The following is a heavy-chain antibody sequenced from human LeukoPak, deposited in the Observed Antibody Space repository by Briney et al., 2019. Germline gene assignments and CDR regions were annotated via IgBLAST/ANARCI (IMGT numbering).Heavy chain of an antibody. CDR3: ARGSGSGWPLDR. CDR2: MYAGGTT. V-gene: IGHV3-53*01. CDR1: GVNVGRNF. J-gene: IGHJ5*02. D-gene: IGHD6-19*01. Sequence: GGSLRLSCAASGVNVGRNFMSWVRQAPGKGLQWVAIMYAGGTTDYSESVRGRFHISRDTSNNTLSLQMNSLRAEDTAVYYCARGSGSGWPLDRWGQGTLVTVSS.